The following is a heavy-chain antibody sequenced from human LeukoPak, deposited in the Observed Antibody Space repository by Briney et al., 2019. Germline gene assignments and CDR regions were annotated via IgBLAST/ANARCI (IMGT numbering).Heavy chain of an antibody. V-gene: IGHV1-2*02. Sequence: GASVKVSCKASGYTFTDYYMHWVRQAPGQGLEWMGWINPNSGGTHYAQNFQGRVTMTRDTSISTARMELSRLRSDDTAVYYWARGGSTMVRGGDPTFDYWGQETLVTVST. CDR2: INPNSGGT. D-gene: IGHD3-10*01. CDR1: GYTFTDYY. CDR3: ARGGSTMVRGGDPTFDY. J-gene: IGHJ4*02.